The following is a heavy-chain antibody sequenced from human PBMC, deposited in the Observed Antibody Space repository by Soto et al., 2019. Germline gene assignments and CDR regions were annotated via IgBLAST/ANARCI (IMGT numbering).Heavy chain of an antibody. D-gene: IGHD1-26*01. J-gene: IGHJ4*02. CDR1: GYSISSSNW. V-gene: IGHV4-28*01. CDR3: ASREIQGPIVY. Sequence: QVQLQESGPGLVKPSDTLSLTCAVSGYSISSSNWWGWIRQPPGKGLEWIGYIYYSGTTYYNPSLKSRVTMSVDTSKNQFSLNMTSLTAVDTAVYYCASREIQGPIVYWGQGPLVTVSS. CDR2: IYYSGTT.